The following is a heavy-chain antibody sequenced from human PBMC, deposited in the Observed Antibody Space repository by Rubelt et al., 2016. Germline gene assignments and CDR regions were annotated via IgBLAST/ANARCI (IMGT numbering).Heavy chain of an antibody. CDR3: ARGRMGFHYYYYGMDV. CDR1: GGSFSGYY. J-gene: IGHJ6*02. V-gene: IGHV4-34*01. CDR2: INHSGST. D-gene: IGHD1-26*01. Sequence: QVQLQQWGAGLLKPSETLSLTCAVYGGSFSGYYWSWIRQPPGKGLEWIGAINHSGSTNYNPSRKVRVTISVDTYKNQFALKWSSGTAADTAVYYCARGRMGFHYYYYGMDVWGQGTTVTVSS.